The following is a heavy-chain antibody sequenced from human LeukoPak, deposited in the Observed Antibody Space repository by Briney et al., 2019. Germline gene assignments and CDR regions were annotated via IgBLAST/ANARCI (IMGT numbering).Heavy chain of an antibody. V-gene: IGHV3-30-3*01. CDR1: GFAFSSYA. CDR3: ARDRVGATDYFDY. CDR2: ISYDGSNK. Sequence: GRSLRLSCAASGFAFSSYAMHWVRQAPGKGLEWVAVISYDGSNKYYADSVKGRFTISRDNSKNTLYLQMNSLRAEDTAVYYCARDRVGATDYFDYWGQGTLVTVSS. D-gene: IGHD1-26*01. J-gene: IGHJ4*02.